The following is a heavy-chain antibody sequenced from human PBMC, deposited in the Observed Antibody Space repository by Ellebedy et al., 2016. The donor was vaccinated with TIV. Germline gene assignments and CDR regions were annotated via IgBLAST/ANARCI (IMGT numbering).Heavy chain of an antibody. J-gene: IGHJ6*02. Sequence: SETLSLTCTVSGGSISSYYWSWIRQPPGKGLEWIGYIYYSGSTNYNPSLKSRVTISVDTSKNQFSLKLSSVTAADTAVYYCARVIDDSTPFYGMDVWGQGTTVTVSS. CDR1: GGSISSYY. D-gene: IGHD3-22*01. CDR3: ARVIDDSTPFYGMDV. CDR2: IYYSGST. V-gene: IGHV4-59*01.